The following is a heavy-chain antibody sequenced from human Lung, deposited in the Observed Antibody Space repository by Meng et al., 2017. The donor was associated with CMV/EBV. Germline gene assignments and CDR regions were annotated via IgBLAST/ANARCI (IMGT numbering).Heavy chain of an antibody. V-gene: IGHV3-21*01. Sequence: GGSXRLXXVGFGFKFSDYSMNWVRQAPGKGLEWVASISSGSENIHYADSVKGRFTISRDNFKSSMSVQMDSLRVEDTAVYYCVRDLRDGAWDQLPLYGMDVXGQGXTVTVSS. CDR2: ISSGSENI. CDR3: VRDLRDGAWDQLPLYGMDV. J-gene: IGHJ6*02. CDR1: GFKFSDYS. D-gene: IGHD1-26*01.